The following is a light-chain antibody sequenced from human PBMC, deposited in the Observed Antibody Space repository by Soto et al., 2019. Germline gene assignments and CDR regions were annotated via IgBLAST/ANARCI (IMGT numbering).Light chain of an antibody. CDR2: GAS. J-gene: IGKJ1*01. Sequence: ELVMTQSPATLSVSPGERATLSCRASQSVSSNLAWYQQKPGQAPRLLIYGASTRATGIPARFSGSGSGTEFTLTISSLQSEDLAVYYCQQYNNWPWAFGRGTKV. CDR3: QQYNNWPWA. V-gene: IGKV3-15*01. CDR1: QSVSSN.